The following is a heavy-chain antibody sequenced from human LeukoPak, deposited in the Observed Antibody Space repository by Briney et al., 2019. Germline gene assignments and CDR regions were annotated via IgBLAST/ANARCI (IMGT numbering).Heavy chain of an antibody. J-gene: IGHJ4*02. CDR2: IYSGDSGGST. Sequence: GGSLRLSCAASGFTVSSNYMSWVRQAPGKGLEWVSVIYSGDSGGSTYYADSVKGRFTISRDNSKNILYLQMNSLRAEDTAVYYCARDWSHRCFDYWGQGTLVTVSS. CDR3: ARDWSHRCFDY. V-gene: IGHV3-53*01. D-gene: IGHD3-3*01. CDR1: GFTVSSNY.